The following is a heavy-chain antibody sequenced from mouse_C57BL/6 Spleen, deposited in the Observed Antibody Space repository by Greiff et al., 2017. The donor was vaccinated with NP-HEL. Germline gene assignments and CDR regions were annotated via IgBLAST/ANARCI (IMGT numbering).Heavy chain of an antibody. CDR2: IYPGDGDT. Sequence: QVQLQQSGPELVKPGASVKISCKASGYAFSSSWMNWVKQRPGKGLEWIGRIYPGDGDTNYNGKFKGKATLTADKSSSTAYMQLSSLTSEDSAVYFCAGGAYYGHYYAMDYWGQGTSVTVSS. D-gene: IGHD1-1*01. J-gene: IGHJ4*01. CDR1: GYAFSSSW. CDR3: AGGAYYGHYYAMDY. V-gene: IGHV1-82*01.